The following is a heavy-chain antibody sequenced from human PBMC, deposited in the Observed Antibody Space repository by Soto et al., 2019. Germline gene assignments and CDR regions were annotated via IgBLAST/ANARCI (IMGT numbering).Heavy chain of an antibody. J-gene: IGHJ4*02. Sequence: GGSLRLSCAASGFTFSSYGMHWVRQAPGKGLEWVSAISGSGGSTYYADSVKGRFTISRDNSKNTLYLQMNSLRAEDTAVYYFSKERYRGLRDVLDFCARGTLVIGSS. D-gene: IGHD5-18*01. V-gene: IGHV3-23*01. CDR1: GFTFSSYG. CDR3: SKERYRGLRDVLDF. CDR2: ISGSGGST.